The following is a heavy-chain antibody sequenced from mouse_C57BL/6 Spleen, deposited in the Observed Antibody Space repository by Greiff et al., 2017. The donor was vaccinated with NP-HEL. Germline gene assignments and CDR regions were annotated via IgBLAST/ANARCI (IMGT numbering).Heavy chain of an antibody. CDR3: TSPSSSGYGFAY. Sequence: QVQLQQSGAELVRPGASVTLSCKASGYTFTDYEMHWVKQTPVHGLEWIGAIDPETGGTAYNQKFKGKAILTADKSSSTAYMELRSLTSEDSAVYYCTSPSSSGYGFAYWGQGTLVTVSA. CDR1: GYTFTDYE. CDR2: IDPETGGT. V-gene: IGHV1-15*01. J-gene: IGHJ3*01. D-gene: IGHD3-2*02.